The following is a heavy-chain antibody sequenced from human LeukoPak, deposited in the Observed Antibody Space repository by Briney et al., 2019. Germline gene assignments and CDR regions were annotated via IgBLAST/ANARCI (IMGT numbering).Heavy chain of an antibody. V-gene: IGHV1-18*01. CDR2: ISAYNGNT. J-gene: IGHJ4*02. CDR3: ARPRAAADTYYFDY. Sequence: ASVKVSCTASGYTFTSYGISWVRQAPGQGLEWMGWISAYNGNTNYAQKLQGRVTMTTDTSTSTAYMELRNLKSDDTAVYYCARPRAAADTYYFDYWGQGTLVTVSS. CDR1: GYTFTSYG. D-gene: IGHD6-13*01.